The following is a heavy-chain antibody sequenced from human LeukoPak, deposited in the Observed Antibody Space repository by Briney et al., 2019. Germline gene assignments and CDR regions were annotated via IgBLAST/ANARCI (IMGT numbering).Heavy chain of an antibody. J-gene: IGHJ4*02. CDR3: ARQAVTTRSPLDY. CDR1: GYTFTSYY. V-gene: IGHV1-69*13. CDR2: IIPIFGTA. Sequence: GASVKVSCKASGYTFTSYYMHWVRQAPGQGLEWMGGIIPIFGTANYAQKFQGRVTITADESTSTAYMELSSLRSEDTAVYYCARQAVTTRSPLDYWGQGTLVTVSS. D-gene: IGHD4-17*01.